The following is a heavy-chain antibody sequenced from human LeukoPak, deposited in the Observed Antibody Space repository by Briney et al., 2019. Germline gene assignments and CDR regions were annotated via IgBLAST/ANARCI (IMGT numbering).Heavy chain of an antibody. D-gene: IGHD1-1*01. CDR2: IYPGDSDT. CDR3: AGRGTGTTLAFDY. CDR1: GYSFTSYW. J-gene: IGHJ4*02. Sequence: GESLKISCKGSGYSFTSYWIGWVRQMPGKGLEWMGIIYPGDSDTRYSPSFQGQVTISVDKSISTAYLQWSSLKASDTAIYYCAGRGTGTTLAFDYWGPGTLVTVSS. V-gene: IGHV5-51*01.